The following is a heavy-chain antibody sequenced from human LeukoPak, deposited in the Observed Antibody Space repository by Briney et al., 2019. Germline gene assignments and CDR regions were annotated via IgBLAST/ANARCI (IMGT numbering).Heavy chain of an antibody. D-gene: IGHD4-17*01. V-gene: IGHV4-59*01. Sequence: SETLSLTCTVSGDSINGYYWSWIRQPPGKGLEWIGNIYYNGNTNYNPSLKSRVTISVDTSKNQFSLKVSSVTAADTAVYYCASTVTQGHHAFDIWGQGTMVTVSS. CDR1: GDSINGYY. CDR2: IYYNGNT. CDR3: ASTVTQGHHAFDI. J-gene: IGHJ3*02.